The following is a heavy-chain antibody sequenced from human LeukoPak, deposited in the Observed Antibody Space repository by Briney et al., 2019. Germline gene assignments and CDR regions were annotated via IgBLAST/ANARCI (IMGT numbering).Heavy chain of an antibody. CDR3: AGDLDWILFDY. V-gene: IGHV3-74*03. J-gene: IGHJ4*02. Sequence: GGSLRLSCAASGFTFSTYWMHWVRQAPGKGLVWVSRIRPEGTTTAYADSVKGRFTISRDNAKNTLFLQMNSLSAEDTAVYYCAGDLDWILFDYWGQGTLVTVSS. CDR1: GFTFSTYW. D-gene: IGHD3-9*01. CDR2: IRPEGTTT.